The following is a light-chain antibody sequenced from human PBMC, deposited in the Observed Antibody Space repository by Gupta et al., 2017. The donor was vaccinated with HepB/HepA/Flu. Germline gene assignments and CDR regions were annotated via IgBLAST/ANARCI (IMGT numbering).Light chain of an antibody. V-gene: IGKV2-28*01. Sequence: DIVMTPSPLSLPVTPGEPASISCRSSQSLLHSNGYNYLDWYLQKPGQSPQLLIYLGSNRASGVPDRFSGSGSGTDFTLKISRVEAEDVGVYYCMQARQTPPTFGQGTKVEIK. CDR3: MQARQTPPT. J-gene: IGKJ1*01. CDR2: LGS. CDR1: QSLLHSNGYNY.